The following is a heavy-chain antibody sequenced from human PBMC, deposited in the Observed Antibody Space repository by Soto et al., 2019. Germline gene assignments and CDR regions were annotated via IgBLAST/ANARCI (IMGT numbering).Heavy chain of an antibody. Sequence: SETLSLTCTVSGGSISSGGYYWSWIRQHPGKGLEWIGYIYYSGSTYYNPSLKSRVTISVDTSKNQFSLKLSSVTAADTAVYYCARDMRVYCSGGSCYRYNWFDPWGQGTLVTVSS. D-gene: IGHD2-15*01. CDR2: IYYSGST. CDR1: GGSISSGGYY. V-gene: IGHV4-31*03. J-gene: IGHJ5*02. CDR3: ARDMRVYCSGGSCYRYNWFDP.